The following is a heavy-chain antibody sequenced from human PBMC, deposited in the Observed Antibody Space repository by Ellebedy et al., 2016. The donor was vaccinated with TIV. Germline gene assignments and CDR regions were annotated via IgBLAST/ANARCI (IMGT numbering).Heavy chain of an antibody. Sequence: SETLSLTXAVSGGSISSGGYSWSWIRQPPGKGLEWIGYIYHSGSTYYNPSLKSRVTISVDTSKNQFSLKLSSVTAADTAVYYCARGGRKCSGGSCLIRLVYYYYGMDVWGQGTTVTVSS. D-gene: IGHD2-15*01. V-gene: IGHV4-30-2*01. J-gene: IGHJ6*02. CDR1: GGSISSGGYS. CDR3: ARGGRKCSGGSCLIRLVYYYYGMDV. CDR2: IYHSGST.